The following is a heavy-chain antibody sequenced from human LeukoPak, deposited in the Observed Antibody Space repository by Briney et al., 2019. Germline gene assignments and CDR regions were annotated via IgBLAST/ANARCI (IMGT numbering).Heavy chain of an antibody. D-gene: IGHD1-26*01. CDR1: GLTFISYW. CDR3: ARWAGGHYDY. Sequence: RGSLRLSCAVSGLTFISYWMSWVRQAPGEGLEWVANIKQDGSEKYYVDSVKGRFTISRDNAKNLLYLQMSSLRAEDTAVYYCARWAGGHYDYWGQGTLVTVSS. J-gene: IGHJ4*02. CDR2: IKQDGSEK. V-gene: IGHV3-7*03.